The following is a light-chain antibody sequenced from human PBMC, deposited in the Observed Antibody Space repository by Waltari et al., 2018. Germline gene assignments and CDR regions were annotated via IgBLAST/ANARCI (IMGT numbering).Light chain of an antibody. V-gene: IGLV1-40*03. Sequence: WFQQLTGTTPRHLICDNNIRPAGVPNRFAGSKSGASASLASTGLQPDDEAYYFCQSYDTHRGVFGGGTKQTVL. J-gene: IGLJ3*02. CDR3: QSYDTHRGV. CDR2: DNN.